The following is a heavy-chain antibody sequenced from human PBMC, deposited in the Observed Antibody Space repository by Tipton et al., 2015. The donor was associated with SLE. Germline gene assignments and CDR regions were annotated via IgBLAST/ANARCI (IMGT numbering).Heavy chain of an antibody. CDR3: ARGGTGYCSSTSCFDY. D-gene: IGHD2-2*01. V-gene: IGHV4-59*11. J-gene: IGHJ4*02. CDR2: IYYSGST. CDR1: GGSISSHY. Sequence: TLSLTCTVSGGSISSHYWSWIRQPPGKGLEWIGYIYYSGSTNYNPSLKSRVTISVDTSKNQFSLKLSSVTAADTAVYYCARGGTGYCSSTSCFDYWGQGTLVTVSP.